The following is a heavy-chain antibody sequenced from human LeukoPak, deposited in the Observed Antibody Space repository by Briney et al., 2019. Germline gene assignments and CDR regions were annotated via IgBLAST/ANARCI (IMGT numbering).Heavy chain of an antibody. V-gene: IGHV4-34*01. J-gene: IGHJ4*02. CDR3: ARGGPRIAARPIDY. Sequence: SKTLSLTCAVYGGSSSGYYWSWIRQPPGKGLEWIGEINHSGSTNYNPSLKSRVTISVDTSKNQFSLKLSSVTAADTAVYYCARGGPRIAARPIDYWGQGTLVTVSS. CDR1: GGSSSGYY. CDR2: INHSGST. D-gene: IGHD6-6*01.